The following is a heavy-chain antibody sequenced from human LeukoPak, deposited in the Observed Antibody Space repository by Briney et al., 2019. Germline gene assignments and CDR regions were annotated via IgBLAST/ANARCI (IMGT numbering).Heavy chain of an antibody. CDR3: ARAHPAYYYDSSGSLGLGL. Sequence: PGGSLRLSCAASGFIFSDHYIDWVRQAPGKGLEWVGRIRNKLNNHITEYAASVKGRFSISRDESKKSLFLQMNSLRAEDTAVYYCARAHPAYYYDSSGSLGLGLWGQGTLVTVSS. D-gene: IGHD3-22*01. V-gene: IGHV3-72*01. J-gene: IGHJ4*02. CDR1: GFIFSDHY. CDR2: IRNKLNNHIT.